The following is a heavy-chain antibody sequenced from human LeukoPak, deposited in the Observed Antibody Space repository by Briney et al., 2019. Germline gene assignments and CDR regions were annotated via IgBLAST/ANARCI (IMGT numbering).Heavy chain of an antibody. CDR2: IWYDGSNK. D-gene: IGHD1-26*01. CDR1: GFTFSSYG. Sequence: GGSLRLSCAASGFTFSSYGMHWVRQAPGKGLEWVAVIWYDGSNKYYADSVKGRFTISRDNSKNTLYLEMNSVRPEDTALYYCVRKIGSPPSPGHFDYWGQGTLVTVSS. CDR3: VRKIGSPPSPGHFDY. V-gene: IGHV3-33*01. J-gene: IGHJ4*02.